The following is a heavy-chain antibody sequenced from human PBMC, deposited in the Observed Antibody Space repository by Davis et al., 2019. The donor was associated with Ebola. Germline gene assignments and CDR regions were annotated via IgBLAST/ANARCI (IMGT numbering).Heavy chain of an antibody. CDR3: ATYGLWY. D-gene: IGHD2-21*01. Sequence: ASVKVSCKASGYTFTSYGISWVRQAPGQGLEWMGWISAYNGNTNYSQKFQGRVTITRDTSASTAYMELSSLRSEDTAVYYCATYGLWYWGQGTLVTVSS. V-gene: IGHV1-18*01. CDR1: GYTFTSYG. CDR2: ISAYNGNT. J-gene: IGHJ4*02.